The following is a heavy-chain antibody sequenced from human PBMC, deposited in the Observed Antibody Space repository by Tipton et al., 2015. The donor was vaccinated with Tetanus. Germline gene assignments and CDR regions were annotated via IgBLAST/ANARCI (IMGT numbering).Heavy chain of an antibody. CDR3: AGVTAQRTELYFEH. Sequence: QVQLVQSGAEVKKPGESLKISCQGSGYNFSYYSIGWIRHHPGKGLEWVGYVYYTGDTNYNPSLKSRVTISMDRSENQISLKMTSVTAADTAVYYCAGVTAQRTELYFEHWGQGTQVTVSS. CDR1: GYNFSYY. CDR2: VYYTGDT. V-gene: IGHV4-59*01. J-gene: IGHJ1*01. D-gene: IGHD2-8*02.